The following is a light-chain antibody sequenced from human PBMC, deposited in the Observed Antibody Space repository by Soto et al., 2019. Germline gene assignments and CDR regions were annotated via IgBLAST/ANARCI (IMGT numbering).Light chain of an antibody. CDR2: GAS. V-gene: IGKV3-20*01. Sequence: EIVMTHSPATLSLSPGEIVTLSCWASLTVTNYLAWYQQKPGQAPRLLIYGASSRATGIPDRFSGSGSGTDFTLTISRLEPEDFAVYYCQQYGNSRTFGQGTKVDIK. J-gene: IGKJ1*01. CDR3: QQYGNSRT. CDR1: LTVTNY.